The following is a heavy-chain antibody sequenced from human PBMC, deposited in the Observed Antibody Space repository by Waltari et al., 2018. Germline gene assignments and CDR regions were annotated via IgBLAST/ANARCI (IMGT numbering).Heavy chain of an antibody. D-gene: IGHD3-10*01. CDR2: IYYSGST. V-gene: IGHV4-31*03. CDR1: GGSISSGGYY. J-gene: IGHJ4*02. CDR3: ARGTQSLWFGELLGFFDY. Sequence: QVQLQESGPGLVKPSQTLSLTCTVSGGSISSGGYYWSWIPQHPGKGLEWIGYIYYSGSTYYNPSLKSRVTISVDTSKNQFSLKLSSVTAADTAVYYCARGTQSLWFGELLGFFDYWGQGTLVTVSS.